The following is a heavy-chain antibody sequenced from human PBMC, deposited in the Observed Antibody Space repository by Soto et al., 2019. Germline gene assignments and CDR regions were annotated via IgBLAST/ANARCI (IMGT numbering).Heavy chain of an antibody. CDR3: VTGGDGYRFDY. D-gene: IGHD2-21*02. Sequence: PSETRSLTCTVSGDSINNDYWSWIRQPPGRGLEWIGYIFYSGSTNYNPSLKSRVTMSVDRSKNHFSLKLTSVTAADTAVYYCVTGGDGYRFDYWGQGTLVTVSS. CDR1: GDSINNDY. J-gene: IGHJ4*02. V-gene: IGHV4-59*01. CDR2: IFYSGST.